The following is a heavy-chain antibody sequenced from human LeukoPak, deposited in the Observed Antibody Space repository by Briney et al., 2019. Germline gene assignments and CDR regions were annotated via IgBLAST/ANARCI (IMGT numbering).Heavy chain of an antibody. CDR1: GFTFSSYW. D-gene: IGHD1-14*01. J-gene: IGHJ4*02. Sequence: GSLRLSCAASGFTFSSYWMSWVRQAPGKGLEWVANIKQDGSEKYYEDSVKGRFTISRDNAKNSLYLQMNSLRAEDTAVYYCARGNLVQIFDYWGQGTLVTVSS. CDR3: ARGNLVQIFDY. V-gene: IGHV3-7*01. CDR2: IKQDGSEK.